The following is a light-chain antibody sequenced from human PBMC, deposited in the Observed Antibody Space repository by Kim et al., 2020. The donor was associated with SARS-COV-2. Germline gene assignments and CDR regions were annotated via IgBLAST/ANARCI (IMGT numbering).Light chain of an antibody. J-gene: IGKJ5*01. Sequence: SPGERATLSCRASQSVSNNFLAWYQQKPGQATRLVIFGAYYRAPGIPDRFSGTGSGTEFTLTIRRVEPEDFAVYSCQQYGDSPWTFGQGTRLEIK. V-gene: IGKV3-20*01. CDR3: QQYGDSPWT. CDR2: GAY. CDR1: QSVSNNF.